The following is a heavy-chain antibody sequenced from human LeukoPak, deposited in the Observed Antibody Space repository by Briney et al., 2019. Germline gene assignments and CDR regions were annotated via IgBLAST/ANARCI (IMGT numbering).Heavy chain of an antibody. CDR3: ARDHYTGGSSDAFDI. V-gene: IGHV3-33*01. CDR2: IWYDASNK. CDR1: GFTFVSYG. Sequence: PGGSLRLSCAASGFTFVSYGMHWVRQAPGKGLEWVAVIWYDASNKYYADSVKGRFTISRDNSKKTLYLQMNSLRADDAAVYYCARDHYTGGSSDAFDIWGQGTMVTVSS. J-gene: IGHJ3*02. D-gene: IGHD6-6*01.